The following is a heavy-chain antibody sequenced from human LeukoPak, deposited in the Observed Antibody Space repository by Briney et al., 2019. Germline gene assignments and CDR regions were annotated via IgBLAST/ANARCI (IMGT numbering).Heavy chain of an antibody. CDR2: ISSSSSYI. V-gene: IGHV3-21*01. J-gene: IGHJ6*03. CDR3: ARDQGEWGYTYGRRGGYYYYYYMDV. Sequence: PGGSLRLSCAASGFTFSSYSMNWVRQAPGKGLEWVSSISSSSSYIYYADSVKGRFTISRDNAKNSLSLQMNSLRAEDTAVYYCARDQGEWGYTYGRRGGYYYYYYMDVWGKGTTVTISS. CDR1: GFTFSSYS. D-gene: IGHD5-18*01.